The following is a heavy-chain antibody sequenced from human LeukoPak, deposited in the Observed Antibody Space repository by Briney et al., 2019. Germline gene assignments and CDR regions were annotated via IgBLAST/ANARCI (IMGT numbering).Heavy chain of an antibody. CDR1: GYSISSGYY. CDR2: LYHGGST. V-gene: IGHV4-38-2*02. Sequence: SETLSLTCTVSGYSISSGYYWAWIRQPPGKGLEWIGSLYHGGSTYYNPSLERRVTISADTSKNHFSLRLSSVTAADTAVYYCARMAVDSGMTFYFDFWGQGTVVTVSS. D-gene: IGHD5-18*01. J-gene: IGHJ4*02. CDR3: ARMAVDSGMTFYFDF.